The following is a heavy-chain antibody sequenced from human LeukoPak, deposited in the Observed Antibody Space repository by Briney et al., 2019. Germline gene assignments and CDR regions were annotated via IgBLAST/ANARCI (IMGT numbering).Heavy chain of an antibody. V-gene: IGHV4-34*01. D-gene: IGHD2-21*02. CDR1: GGSFSGYY. CDR2: NNHSGST. J-gene: IGHJ3*02. Sequence: PSETLSLTCAVYGGSFSGYYWSWIRQPPGKGLEWIGENNHSGSTNYNPSLKSRVTISVDTSKNQFSLKLSSVTAADTAVYYCASSGRVVTASRASFDIWGQGTMVTISS. CDR3: ASSGRVVTASRASFDI.